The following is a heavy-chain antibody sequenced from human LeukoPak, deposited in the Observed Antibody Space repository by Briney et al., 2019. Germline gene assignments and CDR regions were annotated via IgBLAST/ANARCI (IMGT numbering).Heavy chain of an antibody. J-gene: IGHJ5*02. CDR3: ARDRGGRWFDP. CDR1: GFTFSSYS. Sequence: GGSLRLSCAASGFTFSSYSMNWVRQAPGKGLEWVSYISSSSSTIYYADSVKGRFTISRDNAKNSLYLQMNSLRAENTAVYYCARDRGGRWFDPWGQGTLVTVSS. CDR2: ISSSSSTI. V-gene: IGHV3-48*01. D-gene: IGHD3-16*01.